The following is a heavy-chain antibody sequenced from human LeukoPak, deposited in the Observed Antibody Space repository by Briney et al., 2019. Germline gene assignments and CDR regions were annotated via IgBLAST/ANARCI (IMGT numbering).Heavy chain of an antibody. CDR3: ARGHEDYDSSGYYRFDY. V-gene: IGHV4-59*06. CDR2: IHYSEST. CDR1: GGSISSYY. D-gene: IGHD3-22*01. J-gene: IGHJ4*02. Sequence: SSETLSLTCTVSGGSISSYYWSWIRQHPGKGLEWIGYIHYSESTYYNPSLRSRVTISVDTSKNQFSLKLNSVTAADTAVYFCARGHEDYDSSGYYRFDYWGQGTLVTVSS.